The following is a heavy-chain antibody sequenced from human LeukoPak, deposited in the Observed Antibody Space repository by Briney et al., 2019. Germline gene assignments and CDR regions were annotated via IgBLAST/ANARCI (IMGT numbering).Heavy chain of an antibody. V-gene: IGHV3-7*01. CDR2: IKQDGSEK. Sequence: GGSLRLSCAASGFTFSSYWMSWVRQAPGEGLEWVANIKQDGSEKYYVDSVKGRFTISRDNAKNSPYLQMNSLRAEDTAVYYCARSTYYDILTGYYDYYYYYMDVWGKGTTVTISS. CDR3: ARSTYYDILTGYYDYYYYYMDV. CDR1: GFTFSSYW. D-gene: IGHD3-9*01. J-gene: IGHJ6*03.